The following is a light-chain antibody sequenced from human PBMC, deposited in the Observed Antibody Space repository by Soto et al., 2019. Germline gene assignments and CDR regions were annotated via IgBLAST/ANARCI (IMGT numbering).Light chain of an antibody. Sequence: DIQMTQSPSSLSASVGDRVTITCRASQGISSFVAWYQQKPGKVPRLLISGASTLQSGVPSRFSGSGSGTDFTLTITSLQPQDVATYYCQTYSSVITFGQAKRLDIK. CDR2: GAS. J-gene: IGKJ5*01. V-gene: IGKV1-27*01. CDR3: QTYSSVIT. CDR1: QGISSF.